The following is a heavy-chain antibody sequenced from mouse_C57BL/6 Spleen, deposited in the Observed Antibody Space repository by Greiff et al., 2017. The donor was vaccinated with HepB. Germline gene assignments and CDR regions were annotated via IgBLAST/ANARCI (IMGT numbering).Heavy chain of an antibody. CDR1: GFTFSDYY. V-gene: IGHV5-12*01. J-gene: IGHJ1*03. Sequence: EVQVVESGGGLVQPGGSLKLSCAASGFTFSDYYMYWVSQTPEKRLEWVAYISNGGGSTNYPDTVKGRVTISGDNAKNNLYLQMSSLTSEDTAMYYCAREDSDNWYFDVWGTGTTVTVSS. CDR2: ISNGGGST. D-gene: IGHD2-12*01. CDR3: AREDSDNWYFDV.